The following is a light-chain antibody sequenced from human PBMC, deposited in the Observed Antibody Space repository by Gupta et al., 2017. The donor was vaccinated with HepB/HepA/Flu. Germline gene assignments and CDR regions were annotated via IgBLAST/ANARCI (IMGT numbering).Light chain of an antibody. J-gene: IGLJ2*01. CDR2: EVS. Sequence: SALAPPASVSGSPSQSITISCNGTSSDVGSYNIVSWYQQHPGKAPNLMISEVSKRRSGIADRFSGSKSGNTASLTITGLQAEEEADYYCCSDAGSTTVVIFGGGTKLTGL. CDR1: SSDVGSYNI. CDR3: CSDAGSTTVVI. V-gene: IGLV2-23*02.